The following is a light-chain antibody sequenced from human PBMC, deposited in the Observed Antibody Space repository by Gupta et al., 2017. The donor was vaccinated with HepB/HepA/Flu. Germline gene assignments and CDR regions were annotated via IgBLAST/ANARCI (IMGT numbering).Light chain of an antibody. J-gene: IGKJ2*02. Sequence: IQMTQSPSTLSASVGDRATITCRASQSISSWLAWYQQKPGKAPKILIYKASSLESGVSARFSGSGSGTEFTLTISGLQPDDFATYFCQQYNTSPCTFGQGTKLEIK. V-gene: IGKV1-5*03. CDR2: KAS. CDR3: QQYNTSPCT. CDR1: QSISSW.